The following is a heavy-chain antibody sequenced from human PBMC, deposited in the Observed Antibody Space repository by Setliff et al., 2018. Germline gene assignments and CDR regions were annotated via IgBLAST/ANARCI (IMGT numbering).Heavy chain of an antibody. Sequence: NPSETLSLTCIVSGGSINTNYYYWGWVRQPPGKGLEWIGTVSFSGRINFNPSLKSRVTMSADPSKNQFSLKVTSVTAADTAVYYCAREGPESDSSGYMDVWGQGTTVTVSS. CDR1: GGSINTNYYY. V-gene: IGHV4-39*07. D-gene: IGHD3-22*01. J-gene: IGHJ6*03. CDR2: VSFSGRI. CDR3: AREGPESDSSGYMDV.